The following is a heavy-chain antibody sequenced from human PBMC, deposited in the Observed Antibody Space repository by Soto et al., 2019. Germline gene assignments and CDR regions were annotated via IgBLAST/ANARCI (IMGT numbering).Heavy chain of an antibody. CDR1: GFTFSSYW. J-gene: IGHJ4*02. CDR2: IRGSGGGK. CDR3: AKDHVAAAGTLDY. D-gene: IGHD6-13*01. Sequence: GGSLRLSCAASGFTFSSYWMSWVRQAPGKGLEWVSAIRGSGGGKYYADSVKGRFTISRDNSKNTLYLQMNSLRAEDTAVYYCAKDHVAAAGTLDYWGQGTLVTVSS. V-gene: IGHV3-23*01.